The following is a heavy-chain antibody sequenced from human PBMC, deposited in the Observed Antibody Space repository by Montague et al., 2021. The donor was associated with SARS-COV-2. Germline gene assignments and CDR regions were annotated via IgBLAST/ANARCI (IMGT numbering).Heavy chain of an antibody. CDR1: GFSLSTRGMC. V-gene: IGHV4-61*08. CDR2: IYYSGST. Sequence: LVKPTQTLTLTCTFSGFSLSTRGMCVSWIRQPPGKGLEWIGYIYYSGSTNYNPSLKSRVTISVDTSKNQFSLKLSSVTAADTAVYYCAREWVSYYDSSGYGAAFDIGGQGTMVTVSS. J-gene: IGHJ3*02. CDR3: AREWVSYYDSSGYGAAFDI. D-gene: IGHD3-22*01.